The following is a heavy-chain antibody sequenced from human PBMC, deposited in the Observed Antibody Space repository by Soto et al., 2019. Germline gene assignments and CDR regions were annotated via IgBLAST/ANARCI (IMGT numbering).Heavy chain of an antibody. Sequence: QVQLQESGPGLVKPSETLSLTCSVSGGSISNHYWSWIRQPPGKGLEWIGYNYYNGNTNYNPSLQSRFTMSVDTSRNQISLKLTTVTAADTAVYYCTRANWYSEYWGQGTLVTVSS. CDR2: NYYNGNT. V-gene: IGHV4-59*11. CDR3: TRANWYSEY. D-gene: IGHD7-27*01. CDR1: GGSISNHY. J-gene: IGHJ4*02.